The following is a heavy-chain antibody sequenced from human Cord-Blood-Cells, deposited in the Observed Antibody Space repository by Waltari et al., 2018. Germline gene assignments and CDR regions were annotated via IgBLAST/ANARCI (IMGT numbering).Heavy chain of an antibody. CDR3: ARGYSGSPYYFDY. D-gene: IGHD1-26*01. V-gene: IGHV1-69*01. CDR1: GSTFSSYA. CDR2: IIPIFGTA. J-gene: IGHJ4*02. Sequence: QVQLVQSGAEVKKPGSAVKVSCKASGSTFSSYAVSWVRQAPGQGLEWMGGIIPIFGTANDAQKFQGRVTITADESTSTAYMELSSLRSEDTAVYYCARGYSGSPYYFDYWGQGTLVTVSS.